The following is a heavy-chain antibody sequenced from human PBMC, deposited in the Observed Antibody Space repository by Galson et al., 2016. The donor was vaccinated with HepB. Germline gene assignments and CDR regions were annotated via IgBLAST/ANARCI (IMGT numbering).Heavy chain of an antibody. CDR1: GFTFGDYY. J-gene: IGHJ4*02. Sequence: SLRLSCAGSGFTFGDYYMSWIRQAPGKGLEWISYITTPDNTVYDVDSVKDRFTTSRDNAKSSLFLQMHNLRAEDTAVYYCARWRGGYFDSWGQGTLVTVSS. CDR3: ARWRGGYFDS. V-gene: IGHV3-11*01. CDR2: ITTPDNTV. D-gene: IGHD6-13*01.